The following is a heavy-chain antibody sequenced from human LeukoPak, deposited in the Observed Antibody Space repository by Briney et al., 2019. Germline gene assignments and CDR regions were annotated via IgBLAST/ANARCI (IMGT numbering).Heavy chain of an antibody. J-gene: IGHJ4*02. CDR2: IKQDGSEK. Sequence: GGSLRLSCAVSGFTFSSYWMSWVRQAPGKGLEWVANIKQDGSEKYYVDSVKGRFTISRDNAKNSLYLQMNSLRAEDTAVYYCAREGESGYVWGSYRNFDYWGQGTLVTVSS. CDR3: AREGESGYVWGSYRNFDY. CDR1: GFTFSSYW. V-gene: IGHV3-7*01. D-gene: IGHD3-16*02.